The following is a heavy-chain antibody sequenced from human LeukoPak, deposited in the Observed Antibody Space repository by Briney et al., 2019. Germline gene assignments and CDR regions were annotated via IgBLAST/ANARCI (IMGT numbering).Heavy chain of an antibody. D-gene: IGHD3-10*02. J-gene: IGHJ6*04. CDR1: GFTFDDYA. CDR2: ISWKSSSI. Sequence: GGSLRLSCAASGFTFDDYAMHWVRQAPGKGLEWVSGISWKSSSIGYADSVKGRFTISRDNAKNSLHLQMNSLRAEDTAVYYCAELGITMIGGVWGKGTTVTISS. CDR3: AELGITMIGGV. V-gene: IGHV3-9*01.